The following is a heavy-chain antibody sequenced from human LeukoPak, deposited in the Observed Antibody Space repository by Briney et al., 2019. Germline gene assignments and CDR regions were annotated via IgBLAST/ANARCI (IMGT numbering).Heavy chain of an antibody. D-gene: IGHD3-3*01. CDR1: GFTFSSYA. CDR2: IWYDGSNK. J-gene: IGHJ5*02. Sequence: SLRLSCAASGFTFSSYAMSWVRQAPGKGLEWVAVIWYDGSNKYYADSVKGRFTISRDNSKNTLYLQMNRLRAEDTAAYYCARDSVYYDFWSGYSVSWFDPWGQGTLVTVSS. V-gene: IGHV3-33*08. CDR3: ARDSVYYDFWSGYSVSWFDP.